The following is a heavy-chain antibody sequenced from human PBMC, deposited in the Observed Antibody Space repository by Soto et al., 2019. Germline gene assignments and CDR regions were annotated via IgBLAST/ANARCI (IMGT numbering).Heavy chain of an antibody. D-gene: IGHD3-3*01. CDR1: GFTFSMFA. J-gene: IGHJ6*03. CDR2: ISGSGERT. CDR3: AKEGAWRLNYYYDYRDV. V-gene: IGHV3-23*01. Sequence: EVQLLESGGGLVQPGGSLRLSCAASGFTFSMFAMPWVRQAPGKGLEWVSAISGSGERTYYADSVKGRFTISRDNSKNTRTLQMINLRAEATAVDFCAKEGAWRLNYYYDYRDVWGKGTTVTVSS.